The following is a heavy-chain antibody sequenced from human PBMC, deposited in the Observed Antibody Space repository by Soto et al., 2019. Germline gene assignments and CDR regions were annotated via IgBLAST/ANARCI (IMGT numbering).Heavy chain of an antibody. CDR2: IYYSGST. D-gene: IGHD3-3*01. V-gene: IGHV4-31*03. J-gene: IGHJ4*02. CDR1: GGSISSGGYY. CDR3: ARGLYDFWSGYNLGYFDY. Sequence: QVQLQESGPGLVKPSQTLSLTCTVSGGSISSGGYYWSWNRQHPGKGLEWIGYIYYSGSTYYNPSLKSRVTISVDTSKNRFSLKLSSVTAADTAVYYCARGLYDFWSGYNLGYFDYWGQGTLVTVSS.